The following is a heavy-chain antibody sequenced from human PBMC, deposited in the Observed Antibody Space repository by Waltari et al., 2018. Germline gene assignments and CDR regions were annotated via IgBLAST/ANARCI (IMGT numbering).Heavy chain of an antibody. CDR3: ARGGSEYQQKKPPRVAAAAPVFDY. CDR2: IIPIFGTA. J-gene: IGHJ4*02. V-gene: IGHV1-69*12. Sequence: QVQLVQSGAEVKKPGSSVKVSCKASGGTFSSYAISWVRQAPGHGLEWMGGIIPIFGTANYAQKFQGRCTITADESTGTAYMELSSLRSEDTAVYYCARGGSEYQQKKPPRVAAAAPVFDYWGQGTLVTVSS. CDR1: GGTFSSYA. D-gene: IGHD6-13*01.